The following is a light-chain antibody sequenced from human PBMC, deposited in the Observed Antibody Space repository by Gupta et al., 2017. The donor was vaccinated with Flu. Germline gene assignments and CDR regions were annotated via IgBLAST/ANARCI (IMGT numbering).Light chain of an antibody. V-gene: IGLV1-47*01. CDR1: SSNIGTNF. Sequence: QSVLTQPPSASGTPGQTVTISCSGSSSNIGTNFVYWYQQLPGTAPKLLIYTTNQRPSGVPDRCSGSRSGTSASLVRSGLRSEDEGYYYCSSWDARVTVLFGGGTKLTVL. CDR3: SSWDARVTVL. J-gene: IGLJ2*01. CDR2: TTN.